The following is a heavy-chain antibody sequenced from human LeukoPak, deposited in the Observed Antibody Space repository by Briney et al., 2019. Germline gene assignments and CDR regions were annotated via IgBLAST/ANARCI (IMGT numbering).Heavy chain of an antibody. CDR3: ARDNHYYGSGSYDY. D-gene: IGHD3-10*01. Sequence: PGGSLRLSCAASGFTFSSNWMHWVRQAPGKGLVWVSRIKSDGTITSYADSVKGRFTISRDNSKNTLYLQMNSLRAEDTAVYYCARDNHYYGSGSYDYWGQGTLVTVSS. V-gene: IGHV3-74*01. CDR1: GFTFSSNW. J-gene: IGHJ4*02. CDR2: IKSDGTIT.